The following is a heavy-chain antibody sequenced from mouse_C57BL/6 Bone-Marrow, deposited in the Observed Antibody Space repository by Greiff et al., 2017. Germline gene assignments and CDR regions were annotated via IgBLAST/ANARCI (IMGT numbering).Heavy chain of an antibody. Sequence: EVKLVESGPGMVNPSQSLSLTCTVTGYSITSGYDWHWIRHFPGNKLEWMGYISYSGSTHYNPSLKIRISITHDTSKNHFFLKLNSVTTEDTATYYCARGGSNWGFAYWGQGTLVTVSA. D-gene: IGHD4-1*01. CDR2: ISYSGST. J-gene: IGHJ3*01. CDR1: GYSITSGYD. CDR3: ARGGSNWGFAY. V-gene: IGHV3-1*01.